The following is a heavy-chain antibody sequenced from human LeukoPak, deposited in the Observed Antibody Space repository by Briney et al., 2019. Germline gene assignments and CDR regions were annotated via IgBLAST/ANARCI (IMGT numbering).Heavy chain of an antibody. J-gene: IGHJ4*02. CDR1: GYTFTYYY. CDR3: ARAAGDSYGYRYYFDY. V-gene: IGHV1-46*01. CDR2: INPNGGST. D-gene: IGHD5-18*01. Sequence: ASVKVSCKASGYTFTYYYIHWVRQAPGHGLEWMELINPNGGSTDYAQKFQGRVTMTRDTSTSTVFMELSSLRSEDTAVYYCARAAGDSYGYRYYFDYWGQGTLVTVSS.